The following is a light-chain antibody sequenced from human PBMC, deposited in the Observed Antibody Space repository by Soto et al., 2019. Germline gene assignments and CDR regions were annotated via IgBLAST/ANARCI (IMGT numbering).Light chain of an antibody. CDR1: SSDVGGNKY. J-gene: IGLJ1*01. Sequence: QSALTQPASVSGSPGQSITISCTGTSSDVGGNKYVSWYQHYPGKAPKLMICDVSNRPSGVSNRFSGSKSGNTASLTISGLQAEDEADYYCSAFTGTTYGFGTGTKLTVL. V-gene: IGLV2-14*03. CDR2: DVS. CDR3: SAFTGTTYG.